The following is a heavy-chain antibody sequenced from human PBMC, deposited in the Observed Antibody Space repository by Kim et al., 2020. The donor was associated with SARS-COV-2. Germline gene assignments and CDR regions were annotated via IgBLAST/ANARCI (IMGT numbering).Heavy chain of an antibody. CDR3: ASSLWFGESTYYFDY. D-gene: IGHD3-10*01. Sequence: SETLSLICTVSGGSISSGGYYWSWIRQHPGKGLEWIGYIYYSGSTYYNPSLKSRVTISVDTSKNQFSLKLSSVTAADTAVYYCASSLWFGESTYYFDYWGQGTLVTVSS. CDR2: IYYSGST. CDR1: GGSISSGGYY. V-gene: IGHV4-31*03. J-gene: IGHJ4*02.